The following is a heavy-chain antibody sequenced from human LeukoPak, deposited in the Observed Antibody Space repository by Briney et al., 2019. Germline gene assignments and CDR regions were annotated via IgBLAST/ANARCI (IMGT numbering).Heavy chain of an antibody. D-gene: IGHD3-9*01. Sequence: PSETLSLTCTVSGGSISSYYWSWIRQPPGKGLEWIGYIYYSGSTNYNPSPKSRVTISVDTSKNQFSLKLSSVTAADTAVYYCARDLGDFDILTGYYPNWFDPWGQGTLVTVSS. J-gene: IGHJ5*02. CDR3: ARDLGDFDILTGYYPNWFDP. CDR2: IYYSGST. CDR1: GGSISSYY. V-gene: IGHV4-59*01.